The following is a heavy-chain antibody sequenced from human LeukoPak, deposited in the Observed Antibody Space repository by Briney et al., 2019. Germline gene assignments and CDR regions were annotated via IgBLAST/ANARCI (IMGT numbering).Heavy chain of an antibody. CDR2: IKQDGSEK. Sequence: GGSLRLSCAASGFTFSSYWMSWVRQAPEKGLEWVANIKQDGSEKYYVDSVKGRFTISRDNAKNSLYLQMNSLRAEETAVYYCARDLGNIAVAATHFDYWGQGTLVTVSS. V-gene: IGHV3-7*01. CDR1: GFTFSSYW. D-gene: IGHD6-19*01. J-gene: IGHJ4*02. CDR3: ARDLGNIAVAATHFDY.